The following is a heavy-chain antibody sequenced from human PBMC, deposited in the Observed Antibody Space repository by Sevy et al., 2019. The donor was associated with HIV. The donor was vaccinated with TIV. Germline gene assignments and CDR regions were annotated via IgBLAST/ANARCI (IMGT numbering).Heavy chain of an antibody. V-gene: IGHV3-48*01. CDR3: ASVGGGIVVVPAAIGSDYYYMDV. Sequence: GGSLRLSCAASGFTFSSCSMNWVRQAPGKGLEWVSYISSSSSTIYYADSVKGRFTISRDNAKNSLYLQMNSLRAEDTAVYYCASVGGGIVVVPAAIGSDYYYMDVWGKGTTVTVSS. CDR1: GFTFSSCS. J-gene: IGHJ6*03. CDR2: ISSSSSTI. D-gene: IGHD2-2*01.